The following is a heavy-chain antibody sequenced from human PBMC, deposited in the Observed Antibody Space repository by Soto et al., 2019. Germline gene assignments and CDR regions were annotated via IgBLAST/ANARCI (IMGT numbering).Heavy chain of an antibody. CDR2: VHPSGST. D-gene: IGHD1-26*01. CDR3: ARDMHAGFTHYFDP. CDR1: SASLGDHY. J-gene: IGHJ5*02. V-gene: IGHV4-34*01. Sequence: SETLSLTCAVFSASLGDHYWAWIRQSPDKGLEWIGEVHPSGSTDYNPSLKSRLTLSLDTSKNQFSLKVASVTAADTAVYYCARDMHAGFTHYFDPWGQGTLVTVSS.